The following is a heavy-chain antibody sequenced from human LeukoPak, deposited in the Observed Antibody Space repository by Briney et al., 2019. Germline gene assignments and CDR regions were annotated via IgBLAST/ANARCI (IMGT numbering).Heavy chain of an antibody. V-gene: IGHV3-23*01. CDR2: ISGSGGST. CDR3: TKSHSSGWYGFSTWFDP. Sequence: RPGGSLRLSCAASGFTFSSYGMSWVRQAPGKGLEWVSGISGSGGSTYYADSVKGRFTISRDNAKNSLYLQMNSLRDEDMALYYCTKSHSSGWYGFSTWFDPWGQGTLVTVSS. J-gene: IGHJ5*02. CDR1: GFTFSSYG. D-gene: IGHD6-19*01.